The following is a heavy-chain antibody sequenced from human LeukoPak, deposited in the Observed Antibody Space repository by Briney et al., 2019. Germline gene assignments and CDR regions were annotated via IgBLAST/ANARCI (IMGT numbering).Heavy chain of an antibody. CDR2: ISGSGGST. J-gene: IGHJ4*02. V-gene: IGHV3-23*01. CDR3: AKGEQLWSFDY. CDR1: GFTLSNYV. Sequence: GGSLRLSCAASGFTLSNYVMSWVRQAPGKGLEWVSAISGSGGSTYYADSVKGRFTISRDNSKNTLYLQMNSLRAEDTAVYYCAKGEQLWSFDYWGQGTLVTVSS. D-gene: IGHD5-18*01.